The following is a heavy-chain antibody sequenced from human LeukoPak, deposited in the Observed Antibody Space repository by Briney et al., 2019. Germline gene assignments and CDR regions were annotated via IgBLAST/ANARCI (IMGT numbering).Heavy chain of an antibody. V-gene: IGHV4-34*01. D-gene: IGHD5-24*01. CDR2: INHSGST. J-gene: IGHJ4*02. CDR3: AREVGYSSMGDY. Sequence: PSETLSLTCAVYGGSFSGYYRSWIRQPPGKGLEWIGEINHSGSTNYNPSLKSRVTISVDTSKNQFSLKLSSVTAADTAVYYCAREVGYSSMGDYWGQGTLVTVSS. CDR1: GGSFSGYY.